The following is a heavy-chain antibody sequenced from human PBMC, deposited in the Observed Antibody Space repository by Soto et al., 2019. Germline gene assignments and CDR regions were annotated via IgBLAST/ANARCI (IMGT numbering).Heavy chain of an antibody. CDR1: GFTFSSCS. Sequence: EVQLVESGGGLVRPGGSLRLSCAVSGFTFSSCSMNWVRQAPGKGLEWVASISSNSRYIYYADSVKGRFTISRDNAKNSLYLQMNSLRAEDTAVYYCARDGGGWSRDHWGQGTLVTVSS. CDR2: ISSNSRYI. D-gene: IGHD6-19*01. CDR3: ARDGGGWSRDH. J-gene: IGHJ4*02. V-gene: IGHV3-21*01.